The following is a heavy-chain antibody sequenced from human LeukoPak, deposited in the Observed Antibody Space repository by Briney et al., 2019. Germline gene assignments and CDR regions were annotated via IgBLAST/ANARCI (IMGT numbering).Heavy chain of an antibody. Sequence: TSETLSLTCAVYGGSFSGYYWSWIRQPPGKGLEWIGEINHSGSTNYNPSLKSRVTISVDTSKNQFSLKLSSVTAADTAVYYCARGCDSSSCPFDYWGQGTLVTVSS. CDR3: ARGCDSSSCPFDY. D-gene: IGHD6-13*01. V-gene: IGHV4-34*01. CDR2: INHSGST. J-gene: IGHJ4*02. CDR1: GGSFSGYY.